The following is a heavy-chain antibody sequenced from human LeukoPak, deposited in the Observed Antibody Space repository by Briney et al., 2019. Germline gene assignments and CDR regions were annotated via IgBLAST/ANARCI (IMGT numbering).Heavy chain of an antibody. CDR3: AKKDADYSNYPYYYYYMDV. J-gene: IGHJ6*03. D-gene: IGHD4-11*01. CDR1: GFTFSSYG. CDR2: IRYDGSNK. V-gene: IGHV3-30*02. Sequence: GGSLRLSCAASGFTFSSYGMHWVRQAPGKGLEWVAFIRYDGSNKYYADSVKGRFTISRDNSKNTLYLQMNSLRAEDTAVYYCAKKDADYSNYPYYYYYMDVWGKGTTVTVSS.